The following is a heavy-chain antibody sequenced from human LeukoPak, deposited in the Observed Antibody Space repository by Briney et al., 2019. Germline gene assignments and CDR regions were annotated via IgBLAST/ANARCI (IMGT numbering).Heavy chain of an antibody. J-gene: IGHJ4*02. D-gene: IGHD5-24*01. V-gene: IGHV3-30-3*01. CDR2: ISYEGSNK. Sequence: PGRSLSLSCAASGFTFSTYAMHWVRQAPGKGLEWVAVISYEGSNKRHADSVKGRFTISRDNSKNTLYLQMSSLRAEDTAVYYCARELDGYNHFDCWGQGTLVTVSS. CDR3: ARELDGYNHFDC. CDR1: GFTFSTYA.